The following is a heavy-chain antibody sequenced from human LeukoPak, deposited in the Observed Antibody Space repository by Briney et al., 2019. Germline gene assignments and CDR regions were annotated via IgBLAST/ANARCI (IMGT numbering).Heavy chain of an antibody. Sequence: SETLSLTCTVSGGSISSYYWSWIRQPPGKGLEWIGYIYYSGSTNYNPSLKSRVTISVDTSKNQFSLKLSSVTAADTAVYYCARGGRLDYYGMDVWGQGTTVTVSS. V-gene: IGHV4-59*01. J-gene: IGHJ6*02. CDR2: IYYSGST. CDR3: ARGGRLDYYGMDV. CDR1: GGSISSYY.